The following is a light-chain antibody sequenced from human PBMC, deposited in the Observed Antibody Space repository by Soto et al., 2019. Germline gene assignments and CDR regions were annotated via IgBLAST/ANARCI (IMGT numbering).Light chain of an antibody. J-gene: IGKJ1*01. CDR2: GAF. Sequence: EIVMTQSPATLSVSPGETATLSCGASQSVAGNLAWYQQKPGQAPSLLIYGAFTRATGIPARFSGTGSGTEFTLTISRLQSEDFALYYCQQYNDWPLTFGQGTRWIS. V-gene: IGKV3-15*01. CDR1: QSVAGN. CDR3: QQYNDWPLT.